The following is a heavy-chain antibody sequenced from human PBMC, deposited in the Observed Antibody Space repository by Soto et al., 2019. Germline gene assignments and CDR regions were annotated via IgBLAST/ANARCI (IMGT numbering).Heavy chain of an antibody. CDR2: ISGSGGST. CDR1: GFTFSSYA. D-gene: IGHD3-10*01. CDR3: AKEAGAGSYYLYYYYYYYMDG. V-gene: IGHV3-23*01. J-gene: IGHJ6*03. Sequence: EVQLLESGGGLVQPGGSLRLSCAASGFTFSSYAMSWVRQAPGKGLEWVSAISGSGGSTYSAESVKGRFTISRDKSKNTLYLQMTSLRAEDTAVYYCAKEAGAGSYYLYYYYYYYMDGWGKGTTVTVSS.